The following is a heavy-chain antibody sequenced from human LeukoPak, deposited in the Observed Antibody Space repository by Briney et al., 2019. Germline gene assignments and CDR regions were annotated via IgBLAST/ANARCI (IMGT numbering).Heavy chain of an antibody. CDR1: GYTFTSYG. CDR2: ISAYNGNT. V-gene: IGHV1-18*01. D-gene: IGHD6-13*01. J-gene: IGHJ4*02. CDR3: AREPIAAAGQPFDY. Sequence: APVKVSCKASGYTFTSYGISWVRQAPGQGLEWMGWISAYNGNTNYAQKLQGRVTMTTDTSTSTAYMELRSLRSDDTAVYYCAREPIAAAGQPFDYWGQGTLVTVSS.